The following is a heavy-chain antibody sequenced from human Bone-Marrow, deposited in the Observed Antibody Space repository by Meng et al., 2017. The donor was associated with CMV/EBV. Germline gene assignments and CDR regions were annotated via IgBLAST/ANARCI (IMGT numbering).Heavy chain of an antibody. D-gene: IGHD3-3*01. J-gene: IGHJ5*02. V-gene: IGHV3-33*08. CDR1: GFTFSSYD. CDR3: ARDYPDFWSGYTNCFDP. CDR2: IWYDGSNT. Sequence: GGSRRLSCAASGFTFSSYDMHWVRQTPGKGLEWLTVIWYDGSNTYYADSVKGRFIISRDNSKTTLYLQMNSLRVEDTAVYDCARDYPDFWSGYTNCFDPWGQGTLVTAP.